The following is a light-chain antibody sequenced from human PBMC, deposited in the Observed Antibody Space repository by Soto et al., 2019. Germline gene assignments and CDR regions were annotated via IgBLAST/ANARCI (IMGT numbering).Light chain of an antibody. CDR1: QSLLHANEYNY. J-gene: IGKJ2*01. CDR3: MQALQTGT. Sequence: DLVMTQSPLSLPVTPGEPASSSCRSSQSLLHANEYNYLDWYLQKPGQSPQLLIYLGSSRASGVPDRFSGIGSGTDFTLKISRVEAEDVGVYYCMQALQTGTFGQGTKLEIK. CDR2: LGS. V-gene: IGKV2-28*01.